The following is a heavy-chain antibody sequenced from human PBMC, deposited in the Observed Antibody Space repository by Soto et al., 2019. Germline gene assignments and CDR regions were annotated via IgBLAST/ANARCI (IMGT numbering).Heavy chain of an antibody. CDR1: GFTFSSYA. Sequence: EVQLLESGGGLVQPGGSLRLSCAASGFTFSSYAMSWVRQAPGKGLEWVSAISGSGGSTYYADSVKGRSTISRDNSKNKLYLQMNSLRVEDTDVYYCAKDRAHDYDSSGYDYVGYFQHWGQGTLVTVSS. CDR3: AKDRAHDYDSSGYDYVGYFQH. CDR2: ISGSGGST. J-gene: IGHJ1*01. D-gene: IGHD3-22*01. V-gene: IGHV3-23*01.